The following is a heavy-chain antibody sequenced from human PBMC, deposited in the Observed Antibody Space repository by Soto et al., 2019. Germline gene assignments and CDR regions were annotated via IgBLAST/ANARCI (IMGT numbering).Heavy chain of an antibody. CDR3: ARYQWGLYGSGSHDFDY. J-gene: IGHJ4*02. V-gene: IGHV1-18*01. CDR2: ISAYNGNT. Sequence: ASVKVSCKASGYTFTSYGISWVRQAPGQGLEWMGWISAYNGNTNYAQKLQGRVTMTTDTSTSTAYMELRSLRSDDTAVYYCARYQWGLYGSGSHDFDYWGQGTLVTVSS. CDR1: GYTFTSYG. D-gene: IGHD3-10*01.